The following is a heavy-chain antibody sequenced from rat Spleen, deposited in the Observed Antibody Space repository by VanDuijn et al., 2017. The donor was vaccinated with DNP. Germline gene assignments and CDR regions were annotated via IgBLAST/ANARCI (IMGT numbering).Heavy chain of an antibody. Sequence: EVQLQESGPGLVKPSQSLSLTCSVTGYSITSNYWGWIRKFPGNKMEWIGHISYSGSTSYNPSLKSRISITRDTSKNQFFLQVKSVTTEDTATYYCAGGVGFAYWGQGTLVTVSS. D-gene: IGHD4-4*01. J-gene: IGHJ3*01. V-gene: IGHV3-1*01. CDR2: ISYSGST. CDR3: AGGVGFAY. CDR1: GYSITSNY.